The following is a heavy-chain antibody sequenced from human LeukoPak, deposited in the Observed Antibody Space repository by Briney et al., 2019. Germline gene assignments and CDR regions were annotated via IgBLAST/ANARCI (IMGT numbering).Heavy chain of an antibody. V-gene: IGHV3-30-3*01. J-gene: IGHJ3*02. Sequence: PGGSLRLSCAASGFTFSSYAMHWVRQAPGKGLEWVAVISYDGSNKYYADSVKGRFTISRDNSKNTLYLQMNSLRAEDTAVYYCAREVPEYCSSTSCRGAFDIWGQGTMVTVSS. D-gene: IGHD2-2*01. CDR2: ISYDGSNK. CDR1: GFTFSSYA. CDR3: AREVPEYCSSTSCRGAFDI.